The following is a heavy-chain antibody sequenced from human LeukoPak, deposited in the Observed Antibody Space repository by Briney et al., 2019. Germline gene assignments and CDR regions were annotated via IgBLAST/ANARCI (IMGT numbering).Heavy chain of an antibody. D-gene: IGHD1-1*01. CDR1: GYTFTSYY. CDR3: ARGSSWNDLEV. Sequence: ASVKVSCKASGYTFTSYYMHWVRQAPGQGLEWVGWIRVYNGNTNYAQKLQGRVAMTTDTSTTTAYMELRSLRSDDTAVYYCARGSSWNDLEVWGQGTTVTVSS. CDR2: IRVYNGNT. V-gene: IGHV1-18*04. J-gene: IGHJ6*02.